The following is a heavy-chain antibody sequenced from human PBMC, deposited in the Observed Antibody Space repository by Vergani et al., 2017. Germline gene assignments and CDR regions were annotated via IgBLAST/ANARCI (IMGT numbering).Heavy chain of an antibody. J-gene: IGHJ4*02. D-gene: IGHD6-6*01. CDR3: ARGQLVGIFDY. Sequence: EVQLLESGGGLVQPGRSLRLSCSASGFTFDDYAMHWVRQAPGKGLEWVSGISWNSGSIGYADSVKGRFTISRDNAKNSLYLQMNSLRAEDTAVYYCARGQLVGIFDYWGQGTLVTVSS. CDR1: GFTFDDYA. CDR2: ISWNSGSI. V-gene: IGHV3-9*01.